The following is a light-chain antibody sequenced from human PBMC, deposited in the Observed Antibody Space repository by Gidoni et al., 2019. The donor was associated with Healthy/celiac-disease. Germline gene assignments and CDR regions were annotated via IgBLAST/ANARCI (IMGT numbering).Light chain of an antibody. CDR3: QQRSNGLMYT. CDR2: AAS. J-gene: IGKJ2*01. V-gene: IGKV3-11*01. CDR1: QSVSSY. Sequence: IVLTQSPATLSLSPGERATLSCRASQSVSSYLAWYQQKPGHAPRLLIYAASNRATGIPARFSVSGSGTDFTLTLSSLEPEDFAVYFCQQRSNGLMYTFGQGTKLEIK.